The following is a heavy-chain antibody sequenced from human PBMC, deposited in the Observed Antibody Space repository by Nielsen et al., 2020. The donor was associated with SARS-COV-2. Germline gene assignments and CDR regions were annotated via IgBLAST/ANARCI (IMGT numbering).Heavy chain of an antibody. D-gene: IGHD2-15*01. CDR3: ASVRSSQSVAEHIFDY. V-gene: IGHV3-9*01. CDR1: GFTFDDYA. Sequence: SLKISCAASGFTFDDYAMHWVRQAPGKGLEWVSGISWNSGSIGYADSMKGRFTISRDNAKNSLYLQMNSLRAEDTAVYYCASVRSSQSVAEHIFDYWGQGTLVTVSS. J-gene: IGHJ4*02. CDR2: ISWNSGSI.